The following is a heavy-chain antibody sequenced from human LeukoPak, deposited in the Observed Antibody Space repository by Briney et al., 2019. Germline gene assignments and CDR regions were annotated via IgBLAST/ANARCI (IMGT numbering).Heavy chain of an antibody. D-gene: IGHD6-6*01. CDR3: ARVGWGIAARQVDY. CDR2: IYHSGST. V-gene: IGHV4-38-2*02. CDR1: GYSISSGYY. Sequence: SETLSLTCTVSGYSISSGYYWGWIRQPPGKGLAWIGSIYHSGSTYYNPSLKSRVTISVDTSKNQFSLKLSSVTAADTAVYYCARVGWGIAARQVDYWGQGTLVTVSS. J-gene: IGHJ4*02.